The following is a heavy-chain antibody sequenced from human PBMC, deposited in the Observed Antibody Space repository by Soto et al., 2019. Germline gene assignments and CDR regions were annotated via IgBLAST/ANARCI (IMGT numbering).Heavy chain of an antibody. CDR2: ISSSSSYI. V-gene: IGHV3-21*01. CDR1: GFTFSSYS. Sequence: GGSLILSCAASGFTFSSYSMNWVRQAPGKGLEWVSSISSSSSYIYYADSVKGRFTISRDNAKNSLYLQMNSLRAEDTAVYYCARDLVDYYDSSGWIGYWGQGTLVTVSS. CDR3: ARDLVDYYDSSGWIGY. D-gene: IGHD3-22*01. J-gene: IGHJ4*02.